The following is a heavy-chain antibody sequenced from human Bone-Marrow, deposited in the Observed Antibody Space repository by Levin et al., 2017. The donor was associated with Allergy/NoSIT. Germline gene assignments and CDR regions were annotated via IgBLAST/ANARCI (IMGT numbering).Heavy chain of an antibody. J-gene: IGHJ4*02. CDR2: ISYDGSNK. CDR1: GFTFSSYG. D-gene: IGHD2-15*01. CDR3: AKFWGGGYCSGGSCFDY. V-gene: IGHV3-30*18. Sequence: SCAASGFTFSSYGMHWVRQAPGKGLEWVAVISYDGSNKYYADSVKGRFTISRDNSKNTLYLQMNSLRAEDTAVYYCAKFWGGGYCSGGSCFDYWGQGTLVTVSS.